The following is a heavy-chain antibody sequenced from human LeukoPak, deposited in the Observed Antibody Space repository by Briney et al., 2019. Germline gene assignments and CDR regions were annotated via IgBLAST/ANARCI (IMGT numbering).Heavy chain of an antibody. V-gene: IGHV7-4-1*02. CDR2: INTNTGNP. CDR3: ARDKLVALVGASGDASDI. CDR1: GYTFTSYA. Sequence: EASVKVSCKASGYTFTSYAMNWVRQAPGQGLEWMGWINTNTGNPTYAQGFTGRFVFSLDTSVSTAYLQISSLKAEDTAVYYCARDKLVALVGASGDASDIWGQGTMVTVSS. J-gene: IGHJ3*02. D-gene: IGHD1-26*01.